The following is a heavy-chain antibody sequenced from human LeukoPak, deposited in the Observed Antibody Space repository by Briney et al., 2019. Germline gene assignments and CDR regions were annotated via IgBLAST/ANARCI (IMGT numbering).Heavy chain of an antibody. V-gene: IGHV4-30-4*08. CDR2: IYYGGST. CDR3: ARGEDGYVVSFDY. CDR1: GGSISSGDYY. Sequence: SETLSLTCTVSGGSISSGDYYWSWIRQPPGKGPEWIGYIYYGGSTYYNPSLKSRVTISVDTSKNQFSLKLSSVTAADTAVYYCARGEDGYVVSFDYWGQGTLVTVSS. J-gene: IGHJ4*02. D-gene: IGHD5-24*01.